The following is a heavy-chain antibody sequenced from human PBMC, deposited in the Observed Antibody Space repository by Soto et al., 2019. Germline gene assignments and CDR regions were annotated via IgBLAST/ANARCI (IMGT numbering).Heavy chain of an antibody. CDR2: ISDSGGIT. CDR1: GFTFSNYV. CDR3: AKRRGVTTTYYHYGMDV. D-gene: IGHD5-12*01. J-gene: IGHJ6*02. V-gene: IGHV3-23*01. Sequence: GGSLRLSCAASGFTFSNYVMSWVRQAPGKGLEWVSVISDSGGITYYADSVKGRFTISRDNSKNTLYLQMNSLRAEDAAVYYCAKRRGVTTTYYHYGMDVWGQGTTVTVSS.